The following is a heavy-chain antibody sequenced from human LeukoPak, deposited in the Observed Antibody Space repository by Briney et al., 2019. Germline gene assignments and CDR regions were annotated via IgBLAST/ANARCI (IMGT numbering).Heavy chain of an antibody. CDR1: GGTFSSYA. V-gene: IGHV1-69*05. Sequence: ASVEVSCKASGGTFSSYAISWVRQAPGQGLEWMGGIIPIFGTANYAQKFQGRVTITTDESTSTAYMELSSLRSEDTAVYYCARLYCSGGSCYDYSWFDPWGQGTLVTVSS. CDR3: ARLYCSGGSCYDYSWFDP. CDR2: IIPIFGTA. D-gene: IGHD2-15*01. J-gene: IGHJ5*02.